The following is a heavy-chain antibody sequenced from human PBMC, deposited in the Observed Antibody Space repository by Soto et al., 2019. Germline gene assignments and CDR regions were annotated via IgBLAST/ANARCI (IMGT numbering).Heavy chain of an antibody. CDR1: GGSISSGGYY. CDR2: IYYSGST. D-gene: IGHD4-17*01. CDR3: ARAVYYGDPHFDY. J-gene: IGHJ4*02. V-gene: IGHV4-31*03. Sequence: PSETLSLTCTVSGGSISSGGYYWSWIRQHPGKGLEWIGYIYYSGSTYYNPSLKSRVTISVDTSKNQFSLKLSSVTAADTAVYYCARAVYYGDPHFDYWGQGTLVTVSS.